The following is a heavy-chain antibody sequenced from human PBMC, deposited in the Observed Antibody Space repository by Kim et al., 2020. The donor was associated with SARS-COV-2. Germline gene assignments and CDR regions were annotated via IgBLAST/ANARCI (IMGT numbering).Heavy chain of an antibody. CDR1: GFTFSSYS. V-gene: IGHV3-21*01. CDR2: ISSSSSYI. J-gene: IGHJ6*02. Sequence: GGSLRLSCAASGFTFSSYSMNWVRQAPGKGLEWVSSISSSSSYIYYADSVKGRFTISRDNAKNSLYLQMNSLRAEDTAVYYCARDVSRVWDIVVVPAAMMDYYYYGMDVWGQGTTVTVSS. D-gene: IGHD2-2*01. CDR3: ARDVSRVWDIVVVPAAMMDYYYYGMDV.